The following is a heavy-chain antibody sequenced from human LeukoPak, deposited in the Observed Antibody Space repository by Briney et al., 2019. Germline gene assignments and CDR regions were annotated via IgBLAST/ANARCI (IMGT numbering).Heavy chain of an antibody. D-gene: IGHD1-1*01. CDR3: VRLQPNTGEWAFDI. J-gene: IGHJ3*02. V-gene: IGHV4-59*01. CDR1: GGSFSGYY. Sequence: SETLSLTCAVYGGSFSGYYWSWIRQYPGKGLEWIGYIYYSGSTHYNPSLKSRVTISVDTSKNQLSLKLSSVTAADTAVYHCVRLQPNTGEWAFDIWGQGTMVSVSS. CDR2: IYYSGST.